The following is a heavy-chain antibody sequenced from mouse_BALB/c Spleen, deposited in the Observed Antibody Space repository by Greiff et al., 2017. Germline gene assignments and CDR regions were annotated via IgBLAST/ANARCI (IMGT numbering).Heavy chain of an antibody. CDR3: VRSVAFGAMDY. CDR2: IWTGGGT. J-gene: IGHJ4*01. Sequence: VQRVESGPGLVAPSQSLSITCTVSGFSLTSYDISWIRQPPGKGLEWLGVIWTGGGTNYNSAFMSRLSISKDNSKSQVFLKMNSLQTDDTAIYYCVRSVAFGAMDYGGQGTSVTVSS. V-gene: IGHV2-9-2*01. CDR1: GFSLTSYD.